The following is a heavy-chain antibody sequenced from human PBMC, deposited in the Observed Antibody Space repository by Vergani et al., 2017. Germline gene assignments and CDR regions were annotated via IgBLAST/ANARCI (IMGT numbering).Heavy chain of an antibody. V-gene: IGHV3-23*01. CDR3: VKDAGSYENFFDS. Sequence: EVQLLESGGSLKQPGGSVRLSCAASGFTFSTYALHWVRHAPGKGLEWVSALTGGGGSTYYADSFKGRVIISRDNSRDTLYLKMNSLRPEDTATYYCVKDAGSYENFFDSWGQGTLVTVSS. D-gene: IGHD1-26*01. J-gene: IGHJ4*02. CDR2: LTGGGGST. CDR1: GFTFSTYA.